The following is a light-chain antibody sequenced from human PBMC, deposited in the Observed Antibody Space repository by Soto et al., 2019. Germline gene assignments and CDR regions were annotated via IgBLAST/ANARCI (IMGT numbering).Light chain of an antibody. J-gene: IGKJ2*01. CDR3: QQFYSAPPYT. V-gene: IGKV4-1*01. CDR2: WAS. CDR1: RNILNSSNNKNS. Sequence: DIVMTQSPDFLAVSLGEGAAINCKSSRNILNSSNNKNSLAWYQQRPGQPPRLLIYWASIRETGVPDRFSGGGSGTHFTLTINSLQAEDVAVYYCQQFYSAPPYTFGQGTKLEIK.